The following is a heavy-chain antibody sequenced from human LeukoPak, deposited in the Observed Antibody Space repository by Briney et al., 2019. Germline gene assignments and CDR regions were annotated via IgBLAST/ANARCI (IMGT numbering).Heavy chain of an antibody. J-gene: IGHJ6*03. D-gene: IGHD3-10*01. CDR2: INHSGST. CDR3: ARGFYGSGSWTYYYYMDV. CDR1: GGSFSGYY. V-gene: IGHV4-34*01. Sequence: PSETLSLTCAVYGGSFSGYYWSWIRQPPGKGLEWIGEINHSGSTNYNPSLKSRVTISVDTSKNQFSLKLSSVTAADTAVYYCARGFYGSGSWTYYYYMDVWGKGTTVTVSS.